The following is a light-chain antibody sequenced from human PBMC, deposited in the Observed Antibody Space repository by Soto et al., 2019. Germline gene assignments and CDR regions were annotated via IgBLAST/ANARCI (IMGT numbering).Light chain of an antibody. J-gene: IGKJ1*01. V-gene: IGKV1-27*01. CDR2: AAS. CDR3: QKTVGAPRT. Sequence: DIQMTQSPSSLSASVGDRVTITCRASQDIGSYLSGYQQKSGGVPSLLIYAASTLASGVPARFSGSRSGTEFTLTISSLQHDDAATYFCQKTVGAPRTFGQGTKVEIK. CDR1: QDIGSY.